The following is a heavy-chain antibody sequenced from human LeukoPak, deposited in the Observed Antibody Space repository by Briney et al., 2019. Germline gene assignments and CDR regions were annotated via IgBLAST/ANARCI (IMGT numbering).Heavy chain of an antibody. Sequence: SVKVSCKASGGTFSSYAISWVRQAPGQGLEWMGGIVPIFGTANYAQKFQGRVTITADESTSTAYMELSSLRSEDTAVYYSARACGPAGGYFDYWGQGTLVTVSS. CDR3: ARACGPAGGYFDY. D-gene: IGHD3-16*01. CDR1: GGTFSSYA. V-gene: IGHV1-69*01. CDR2: IVPIFGTA. J-gene: IGHJ4*02.